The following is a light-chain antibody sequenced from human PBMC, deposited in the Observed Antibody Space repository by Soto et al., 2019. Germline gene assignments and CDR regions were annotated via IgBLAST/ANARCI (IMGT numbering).Light chain of an antibody. Sequence: QSALTQPASVSGSPGQSITISCTGTSSDVGGYNYVSWYQQHPGKAPKLMIYDVSNRPSGVSNRFSGSKSGNTASLTISGLQAEDEGDYYCRSYTTSGSLVFGGGNKLTVL. CDR3: RSYTTSGSLV. CDR1: SSDVGGYNY. J-gene: IGLJ2*01. CDR2: DVS. V-gene: IGLV2-14*01.